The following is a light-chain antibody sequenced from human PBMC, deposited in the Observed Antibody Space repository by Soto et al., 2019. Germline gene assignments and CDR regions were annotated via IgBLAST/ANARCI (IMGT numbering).Light chain of an antibody. CDR2: GVS. V-gene: IGKV3-20*01. J-gene: IGKJ1*01. CDR1: QSLTSIY. CDR3: QQYGSSPRT. Sequence: EIVLTQSPGTLSLSPGERATLSCRASQSLTSIYLAWYQQKPGQAPRLLIYGVSNRATGIPDRFSGSGSGTDFTLTISRLEPEDFEVYYCQQYGSSPRTFGQGTKVEIK.